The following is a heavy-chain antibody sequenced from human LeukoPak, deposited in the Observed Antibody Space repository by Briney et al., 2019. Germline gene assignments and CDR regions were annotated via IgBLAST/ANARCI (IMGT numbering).Heavy chain of an antibody. CDR3: AGDRFPKAPYDYVWGSYRNHDAFDI. D-gene: IGHD3-16*02. CDR1: GGSISSYY. J-gene: IGHJ3*02. Sequence: SETLSLTCTVSGGSISSYYWSWIRQPPGKGLEWIGYIYYSGSTNYNPSLKSRVTISVDTSKNQFSLKLSSVTAADTAVYYCAGDRFPKAPYDYVWGSYRNHDAFDIWGQGTMVTVSS. CDR2: IYYSGST. V-gene: IGHV4-59*01.